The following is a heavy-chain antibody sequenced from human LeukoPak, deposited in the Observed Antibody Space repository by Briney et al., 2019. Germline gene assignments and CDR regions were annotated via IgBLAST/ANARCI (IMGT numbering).Heavy chain of an antibody. V-gene: IGHV1-18*01. CDR2: ISAYNGNT. CDR3: AREPNYYDNAHFDY. CDR1: GYTFTSYG. D-gene: IGHD3-22*01. J-gene: IGHJ4*02. Sequence: ASVKVSCKASGYTFTSYGISWVRQAPGQGLEWMGWISAYNGNTNYAQKLQGRVTMTTDTSTSTAYMELRSLRSDDTAVYYCAREPNYYDNAHFDYWGQGTLVTVSS.